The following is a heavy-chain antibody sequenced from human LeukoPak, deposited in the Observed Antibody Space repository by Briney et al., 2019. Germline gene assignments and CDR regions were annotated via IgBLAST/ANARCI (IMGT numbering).Heavy chain of an antibody. J-gene: IGHJ4*02. CDR2: IRGSGGGT. Sequence: PGGSLRLSCAASGFTFSSYAMSWVRQAPGKGLEWVSTIRGSGGGTYYADSVKGRFTISRDNSKNTLYLQMNSLRAEDTAVYYCTKDDSCSGGSCYGVGYWGQGTLVAVSS. D-gene: IGHD2-15*01. CDR3: TKDDSCSGGSCYGVGY. V-gene: IGHV3-23*01. CDR1: GFTFSSYA.